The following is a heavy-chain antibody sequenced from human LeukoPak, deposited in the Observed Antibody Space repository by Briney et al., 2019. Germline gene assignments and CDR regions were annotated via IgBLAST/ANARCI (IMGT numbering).Heavy chain of an antibody. J-gene: IGHJ4*02. CDR2: IKQDGRQK. D-gene: IGHD3-3*01. CDR1: GFTFSQKW. V-gene: IGHV3-7*01. CDR3: TRDFGRSSYYFDF. Sequence: GGSLRLSCAASGFTFSQKWMTWVRQAPGKGLQWVANIKQDGRQKYYVDSVRGRVTISRDNAENSLFLQMNRLRVEDTAVYYCTRDFGRSSYYFDFWGQGTLVTVSS.